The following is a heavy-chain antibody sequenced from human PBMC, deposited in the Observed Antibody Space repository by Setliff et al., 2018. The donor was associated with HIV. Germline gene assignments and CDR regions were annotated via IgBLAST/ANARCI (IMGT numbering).Heavy chain of an antibody. J-gene: IGHJ4*02. V-gene: IGHV3-74*01. D-gene: IGHD2-2*01. Sequence: GSLRLSCAASGLTFSNYWMHWVRQAPGKGLEWVSRIDSDGSDTNYADSVKGRFTISRDNSKNTLYLQMNSLRAEDTAVYYCARGYCNSSNCYAIDYWGQGTLVTVSS. CDR1: GLTFSNYW. CDR3: ARGYCNSSNCYAIDY. CDR2: IDSDGSDT.